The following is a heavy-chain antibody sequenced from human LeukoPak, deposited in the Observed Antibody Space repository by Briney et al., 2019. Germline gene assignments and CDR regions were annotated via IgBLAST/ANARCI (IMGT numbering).Heavy chain of an antibody. CDR2: INHSGST. J-gene: IGHJ5*02. D-gene: IGHD2-2*01. CDR3: AREDCSSTSCYEGRNNWFDP. CDR1: GGSFSGYY. V-gene: IGHV4-34*01. Sequence: PSETLSLTCAVYGGSFSGYYWSWVRQPPGKGLEWIGEINHSGSTNYNPSLKSRVTISVDTSKNQFSLKLSSVTAADTAVYYCAREDCSSTSCYEGRNNWFDPWGQGTLVTVSS.